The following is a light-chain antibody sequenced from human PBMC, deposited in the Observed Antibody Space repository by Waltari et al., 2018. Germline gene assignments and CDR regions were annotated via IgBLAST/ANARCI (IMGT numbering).Light chain of an antibody. J-gene: IGLJ2*01. CDR1: SCDLGGYDF. CDR2: EVS. CDR3: SSYVGSNNPV. Sequence: QSALTQPPSASGSPGQSVTISCTGTSCDLGGYDFVSWYQHHPGKAPKLMIYEVSKRPSGVPDRFSGSKSGNTASLTVSGLQAEDEADYYCSSYVGSNNPVFGGGTKLTVL. V-gene: IGLV2-8*01.